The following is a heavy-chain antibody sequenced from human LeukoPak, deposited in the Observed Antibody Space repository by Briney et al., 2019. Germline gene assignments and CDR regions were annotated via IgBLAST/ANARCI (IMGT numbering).Heavy chain of an antibody. V-gene: IGHV4-59*01. D-gene: IGHD6-13*01. CDR3: ARTTEAHSWQTRYYAYYMDV. J-gene: IGHJ6*03. Sequence: SETLSLTCAVSGDSISSDYWSWIRQPPGKGLEWIGFIYDSGSTNYNLSLKSRVTISVDTSKNQFSLKLRSVTAADTAVYYCARTTEAHSWQTRYYAYYMDVWGKGTTVTVSS. CDR1: GDSISSDY. CDR2: IYDSGST.